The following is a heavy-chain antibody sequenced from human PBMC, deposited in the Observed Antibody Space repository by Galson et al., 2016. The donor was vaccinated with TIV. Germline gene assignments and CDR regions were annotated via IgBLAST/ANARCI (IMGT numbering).Heavy chain of an antibody. D-gene: IGHD6-13*01. V-gene: IGHV3-30*18. Sequence: SLRLSCAASGFTFSLYGMRWVRQAPGKGLEWVAAISSDGRNEYYGDSVKGRFTVSRDNSKNTVSLQMNSLRAEDTAVYYCAKASLAAAGHEGAFDFWGQGTLVTVSS. CDR1: GFTFSLYG. CDR2: ISSDGRNE. J-gene: IGHJ4*02. CDR3: AKASLAAAGHEGAFDF.